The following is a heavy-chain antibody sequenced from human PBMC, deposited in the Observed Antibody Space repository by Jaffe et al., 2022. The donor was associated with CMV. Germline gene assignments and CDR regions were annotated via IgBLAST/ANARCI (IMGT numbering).Heavy chain of an antibody. J-gene: IGHJ6*03. D-gene: IGHD4-17*01. Sequence: QVQLQESGPGLVKPSETLSLTCTVSGGSISSYYWSWIRQPPGKGLEWIGYIYYSGSTNYNPSLKSRVTISVDTSKNQFSLKLSSVTAADTAVYYCARRVYGGNSRYYYYMDVWGKGTTVTVSS. CDR2: IYYSGST. CDR3: ARRVYGGNSRYYYYMDV. CDR1: GGSISSYY. V-gene: IGHV4-59*08.